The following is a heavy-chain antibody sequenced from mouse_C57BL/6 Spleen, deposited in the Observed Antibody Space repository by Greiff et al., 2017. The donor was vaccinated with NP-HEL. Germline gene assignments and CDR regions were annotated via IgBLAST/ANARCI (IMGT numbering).Heavy chain of an antibody. CDR2: IYPGSGNP. J-gene: IGHJ2*01. V-gene: IGHV1-76*01. D-gene: IGHD1-1*01. CDR3: ERRGYGSSLYFDY. CDR1: GYTFTDYY. Sequence: QVQLQQSGAELVRPGASVKLSCKASGYTFTDYYITWVKQRPGQGLEWIARIYPGSGNPYYNEKFKGKSTLPAEKSSSTAYMQLSRLTSEDSAVYFCERRGYGSSLYFDYWGQGTTLTVSS.